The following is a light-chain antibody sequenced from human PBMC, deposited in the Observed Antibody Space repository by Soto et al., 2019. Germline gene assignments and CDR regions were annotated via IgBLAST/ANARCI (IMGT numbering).Light chain of an antibody. CDR1: QSGSNNY. V-gene: IGKV3-20*01. CDR3: QEDGSSDR. CDR2: GTS. J-gene: IGKJ1*01. Sequence: EIALTQSPGTLYPSPGERATLSCRASQSGSNNYVAGYQQRPGQAPRPLNYGTSNRATGISDSFSDSATGTHFILTISRLAPEDFAEYYCQEDGSSDRFGQGTKVEFK.